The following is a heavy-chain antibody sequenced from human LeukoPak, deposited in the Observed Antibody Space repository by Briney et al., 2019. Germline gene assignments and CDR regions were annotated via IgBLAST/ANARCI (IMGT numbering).Heavy chain of an antibody. D-gene: IGHD3-10*01. V-gene: IGHV6-1*01. CDR2: TYYKSNLYN. J-gene: IGHJ4*02. Sequence: QTLSLTCAVSGDIFSSNSATWNWIRQSPSRGLEWLVRTYYKSNLYNDYAASVKSRITINPDTSKNQFSLQLNSVTPDDTAVYYCARQRFALDFWRQGTLVTVSS. CDR1: GDIFSSNSAT. CDR3: ARQRFALDF.